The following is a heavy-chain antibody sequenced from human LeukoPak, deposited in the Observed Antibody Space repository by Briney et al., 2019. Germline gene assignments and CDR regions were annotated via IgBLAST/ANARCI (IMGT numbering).Heavy chain of an antibody. CDR2: ISGSGGST. Sequence: GGTLRLSCAASGFTFSSYGMSWVRRAPGKGLEWVSAISGSGGSTYYADSVKGRFTISRDNSKNTLYLQMNSLRAEDTAVYYCARLYSSSSFFDYWGQGTLVTVSS. CDR3: ARLYSSSSFFDY. V-gene: IGHV3-23*01. D-gene: IGHD6-6*01. CDR1: GFTFSSYG. J-gene: IGHJ4*02.